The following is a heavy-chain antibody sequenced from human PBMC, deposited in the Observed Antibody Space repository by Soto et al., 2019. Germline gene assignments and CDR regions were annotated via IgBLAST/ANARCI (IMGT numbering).Heavy chain of an antibody. J-gene: IGHJ6*02. CDR3: ARDKIVVVVAAPLYYYYYGMDV. CDR2: IIPIFGTA. V-gene: IGHV1-69*13. D-gene: IGHD2-15*01. CDR1: GGTFSSYA. Sequence: SVKVSCKASGGTFSSYAISWVRQAPGQGLEWMGGIIPIFGTANYAQKFQGRVTITADESTSTAYMELSSLRSEDTAVYYCARDKIVVVVAAPLYYYYYGMDVWGQGTTVTVSS.